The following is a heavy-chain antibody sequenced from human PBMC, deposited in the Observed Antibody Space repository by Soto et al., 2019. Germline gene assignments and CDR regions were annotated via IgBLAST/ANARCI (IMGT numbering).Heavy chain of an antibody. CDR1: GGSISRYY. Sequence: SETLSLTCTVSGGSISRYYWSWIRQPPGRGLEWIGNIYSSGSTNYNPSLKTRVTISVDTSKNQVSLNLNAVTAADSAVYYCAREYYDFWSTTYSYYGMDVWGQGTTVTVSS. J-gene: IGHJ6*02. CDR3: AREYYDFWSTTYSYYGMDV. CDR2: IYSSGST. D-gene: IGHD3-3*01. V-gene: IGHV4-59*01.